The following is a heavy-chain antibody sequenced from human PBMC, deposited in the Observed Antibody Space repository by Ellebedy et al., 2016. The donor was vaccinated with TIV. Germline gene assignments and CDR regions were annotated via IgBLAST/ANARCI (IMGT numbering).Heavy chain of an antibody. J-gene: IGHJ3*02. CDR3: ARGAHLTFDALDI. CDR1: GGSISSGSYY. V-gene: IGHV4-39*07. CDR2: VFYSGST. Sequence: GSLRLSCNVSGGSISSGSYYWVWLRQPPGKGLEWIGSVFYSGSTNYSPSLKSRVTISLDTSTNQFSLKLSSVTAADTAVYYCARGAHLTFDALDIWGQGTMVTVSS.